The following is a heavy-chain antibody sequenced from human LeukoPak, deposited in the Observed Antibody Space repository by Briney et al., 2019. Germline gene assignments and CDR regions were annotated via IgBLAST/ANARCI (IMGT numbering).Heavy chain of an antibody. D-gene: IGHD2-2*01. Sequence: GGSLRLSCAASRFTFYDYGMSWVPQTPGKGLEWVSGINWNGDSTGYGDSVKGRFTISRDNARNSLYLQMNSLRAEDTAFYYCAREQRYCGSTSCYSFFDYWGQGTLVTVSS. CDR1: RFTFYDYG. V-gene: IGHV3-20*04. CDR3: AREQRYCGSTSCYSFFDY. CDR2: INWNGDST. J-gene: IGHJ4*02.